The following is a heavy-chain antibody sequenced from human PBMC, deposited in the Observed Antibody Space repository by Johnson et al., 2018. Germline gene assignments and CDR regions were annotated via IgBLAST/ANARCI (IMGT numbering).Heavy chain of an antibody. Sequence: VQLGEAGGGLVQAGVSLRLSCVVSGFPFSSSAMSWARNAPGKGLEWVSAFSGGGGSRYYADSGKCRFTFSRDNSKNTPYLQMNSLRAEDPAVYYCAKDLDGDKYYYYYMDVWGKGTTVTVSS. D-gene: IGHD4-17*01. V-gene: IGHV3-23*04. CDR3: AKDLDGDKYYYYYMDV. CDR1: GFPFSSSA. J-gene: IGHJ6*03. CDR2: FSGGGGSR.